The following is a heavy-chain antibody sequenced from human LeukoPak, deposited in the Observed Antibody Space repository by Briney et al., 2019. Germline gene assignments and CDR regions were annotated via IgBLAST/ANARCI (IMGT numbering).Heavy chain of an antibody. D-gene: IGHD6-19*01. Sequence: GGSLRLSCAASGFTFISYGMYWVRQAPGKGLESVAFIRYDGSNKYYADSVKGRFTISRDNSKNTLYLQMNSLRAEDTAVYYCAGDKTTGGWYEFDYWGQGTLVTVSS. CDR3: AGDKTTGGWYEFDY. CDR1: GFTFISYG. J-gene: IGHJ4*02. CDR2: IRYDGSNK. V-gene: IGHV3-30*02.